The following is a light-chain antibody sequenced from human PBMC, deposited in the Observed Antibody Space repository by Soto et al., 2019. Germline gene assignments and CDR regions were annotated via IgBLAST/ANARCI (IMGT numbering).Light chain of an antibody. CDR3: SSYTTRSTYVV. CDR2: GVT. Sequence: QSALTQPPSASATPGQRVTISCSGSSSNIGSNTVNWYQQLPETAPKLLIYGVTNRPSGVSNRFSGSKSGNTASLTISGLQAEDEADYYCSSYTTRSTYVVLGGGTKLTVL. CDR1: SSNIGSNT. V-gene: IGLV1-44*01. J-gene: IGLJ2*01.